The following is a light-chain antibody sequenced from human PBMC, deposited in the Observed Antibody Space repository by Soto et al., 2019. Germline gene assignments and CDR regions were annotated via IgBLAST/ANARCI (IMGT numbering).Light chain of an antibody. CDR2: DVS. J-gene: IGLJ1*01. V-gene: IGLV2-14*01. CDR3: TSYTSDSTYV. Sequence: SVLTQPASVYGSPGQWITISYTGTSTDVGRYNYVSWYQQHPGKAPKLMVYDVSNRPSWVSNRFSGSKSGITASLTISGLQAEDEADYYCTSYTSDSTYVFGTGTKVTVL. CDR1: STDVGRYNY.